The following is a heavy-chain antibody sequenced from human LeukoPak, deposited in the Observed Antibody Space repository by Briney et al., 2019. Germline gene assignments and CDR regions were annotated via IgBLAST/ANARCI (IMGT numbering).Heavy chain of an antibody. CDR3: ARDWAYYYYMDV. CDR2: IYTSGST. Sequence: SETLSLTCTVSGGSISSYYWSWIRQPAGKGREWVGRIYTSGSTNYNPSLKSRVTMSVDTSKNQFSLKLSSVTAADTAVYYCARDWAYYYYMDVWGKGTTVTVSS. CDR1: GGSISSYY. J-gene: IGHJ6*03. V-gene: IGHV4-4*07. D-gene: IGHD3-16*01.